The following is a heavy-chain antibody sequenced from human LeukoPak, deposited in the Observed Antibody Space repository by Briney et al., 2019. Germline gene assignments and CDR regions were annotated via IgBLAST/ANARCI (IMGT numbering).Heavy chain of an antibody. CDR2: INHSGST. CDR1: GGSFSGYY. J-gene: IGHJ2*01. Sequence: KASETLSLTCAVYGGSFSGYYWSWIRQPPGKGLEWIGEINHSGSTNYNPSLKSRVTISVDTSKNQFSLKLSSVTAADTAVYYCARKYWRPIVVVTRTPGYFDLWGRGTLVTVSS. CDR3: ARKYWRPIVVVTRTPGYFDL. V-gene: IGHV4-34*01. D-gene: IGHD3-22*01.